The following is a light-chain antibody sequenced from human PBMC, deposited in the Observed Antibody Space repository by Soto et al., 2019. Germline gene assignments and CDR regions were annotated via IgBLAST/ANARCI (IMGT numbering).Light chain of an antibody. CDR2: DAS. CDR3: QQYSSSPRT. Sequence: TLLTQSPATLPFSPWEIATLSCRASQSVSTYLAWYQQKPGQAPRLLIYDASNRVTGIPARFRGSGSGTDFSLTISRLEPEDFAVYHCQQYSSSPRTFGQGTRLEIK. CDR1: QSVSTY. J-gene: IGKJ5*01. V-gene: IGKV3-11*01.